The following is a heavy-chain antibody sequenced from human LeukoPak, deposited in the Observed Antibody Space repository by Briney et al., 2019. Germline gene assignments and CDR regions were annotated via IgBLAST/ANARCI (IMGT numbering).Heavy chain of an antibody. CDR3: ARESVVTASPLDP. Sequence: ASVKVSCKASGYTFTSYGISWVRQAPGQGLEWMGWISPYNDNRNYAQKLQGRVTMTTDTSTSTAYMELRSPRSDDTAVYYCARESVVTASPLDPWGQGTLVTVSS. CDR2: ISPYNDNR. CDR1: GYTFTSYG. J-gene: IGHJ5*02. V-gene: IGHV1-18*04. D-gene: IGHD2-21*02.